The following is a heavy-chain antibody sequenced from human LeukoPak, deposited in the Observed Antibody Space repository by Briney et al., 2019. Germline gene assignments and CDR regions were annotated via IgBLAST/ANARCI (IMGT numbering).Heavy chain of an antibody. J-gene: IGHJ6*03. D-gene: IGHD4-17*01. V-gene: IGHV4-39*07. CDR1: GGSISSSSYY. Sequence: PSETLSLTCTVSGGSISSSSYYWGWIRQPPGKGLEWIGSIYYSGSTYYNPSLKSRVTISVDTSKNQFSLKLSSVTAADTAVYYCARQVHGDYVYYYYYMDVWGKGTTVTVSS. CDR3: ARQVHGDYVYYYYYMDV. CDR2: IYYSGST.